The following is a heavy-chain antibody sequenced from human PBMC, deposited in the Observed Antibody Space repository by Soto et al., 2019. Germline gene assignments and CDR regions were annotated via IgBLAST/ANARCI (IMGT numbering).Heavy chain of an antibody. J-gene: IGHJ4*02. Sequence: QVQLQESGPGLVKPSGTLSLTCAVAGVSINNNNWWSWFHQPPGEGLEWIGEIDHNGNTFYNPSLRSRITISPDKSKNQFSLKLTSMTAADTALYYCATLGAKGWNYWGQGTLVTVSS. CDR2: IDHNGNT. V-gene: IGHV4-4*02. D-gene: IGHD1-26*01. CDR3: ATLGAKGWNY. CDR1: GVSINNNNW.